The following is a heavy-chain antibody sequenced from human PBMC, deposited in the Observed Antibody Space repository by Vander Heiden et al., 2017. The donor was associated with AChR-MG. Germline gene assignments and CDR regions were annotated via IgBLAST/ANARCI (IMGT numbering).Heavy chain of an antibody. CDR2: VRNKANSYST. CDR3: VRGSGPAAPAYYYGLDV. CDR1: GFRFSDHY. V-gene: IGHV3-72*01. Sequence: EVQLVESGGGLVQPGGSLRLSCAASGFRFSDHYMDWGRQAPGKGLEWVGRVRNKANSYSTEYAASVKGRFTVSRDDSKDSVYLQMNSLTTEDTAVYYCVRGSGPAAPAYYYGLDVWGRGTTVTVSS. D-gene: IGHD2-2*01. J-gene: IGHJ6*02.